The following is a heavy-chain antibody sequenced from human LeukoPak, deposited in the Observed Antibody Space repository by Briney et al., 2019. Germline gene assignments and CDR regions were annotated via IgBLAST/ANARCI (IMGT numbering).Heavy chain of an antibody. Sequence: SSAASGFPFSMYGMNGARQAPGKGREWVAVISYDGTNQYSAHSVTVPFTISTNNSKNTLYLQFDYLTTEDTAVYYCAKEPKEWELPDYWGQGTLVTVSS. CDR2: ISYDGTNQ. D-gene: IGHD1-26*01. CDR1: GFPFSMYG. CDR3: AKEPKEWELPDY. V-gene: IGHV3-30*18. J-gene: IGHJ4*02.